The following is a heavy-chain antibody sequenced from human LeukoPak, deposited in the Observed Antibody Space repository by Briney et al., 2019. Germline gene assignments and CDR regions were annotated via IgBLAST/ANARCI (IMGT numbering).Heavy chain of an antibody. D-gene: IGHD3-3*01. CDR2: INHSGST. CDR3: ARGRATYDFWSGQKIDY. J-gene: IGHJ4*02. CDR1: GGPFSGYY. Sequence: PSETLSLTCAVYGGPFSGYYWSWIRQPPGKGLEWIGEINHSGSTNYNPSLKSRVTISVDTSKNQFSLELSSVTAADTAVYYCARGRATYDFWSGQKIDYWGQGTLVTVSS. V-gene: IGHV4-34*01.